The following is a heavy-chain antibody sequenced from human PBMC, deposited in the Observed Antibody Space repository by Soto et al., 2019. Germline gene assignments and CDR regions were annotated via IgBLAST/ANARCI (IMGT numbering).Heavy chain of an antibody. J-gene: IGHJ6*02. V-gene: IGHV1-46*01. D-gene: IGHD1-26*01. CDR3: ARGPERHYYYYGMDV. Sequence: ASVKVSCKASGYTFTSYYIHWVRQAPGQGLEWMGIINPSGGGTSYAQKFQGRVTMTRNTSISTAYMELSSLRSEDTAVYYCARGPERHYYYYGMDVWGQGTTVTVSS. CDR2: INPSGGGT. CDR1: GYTFTSYY.